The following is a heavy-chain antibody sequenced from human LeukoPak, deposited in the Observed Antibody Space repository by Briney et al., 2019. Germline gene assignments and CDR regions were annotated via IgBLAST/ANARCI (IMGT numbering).Heavy chain of an antibody. CDR3: ARGIAGPTYFDY. CDR2: INRSGST. D-gene: IGHD1-26*01. V-gene: IGHV4-34*01. Sequence: SETLSLTCVVYSGSFSGYFWSWIRQPPGKGLEWIGEINRSGSTNYNPSLKSRVTISVDTSKNQFSLKLSSVTAADTAVYYCARGIAGPTYFDYWGQGTLVTVSS. J-gene: IGHJ4*02. CDR1: SGSFSGYF.